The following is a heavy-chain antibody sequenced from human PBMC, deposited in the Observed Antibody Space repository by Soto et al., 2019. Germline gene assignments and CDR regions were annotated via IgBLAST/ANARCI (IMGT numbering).Heavy chain of an antibody. CDR3: AGVASGSTWYYFDY. V-gene: IGHV1-69*06. CDR2: IVPVFGRV. D-gene: IGHD6-13*01. CDR1: GDTFTKYA. Sequence: QVQLVQSGAEVKKPGSSVRVSCEVSGDTFTKYAISWLRQAPGQGLEWMGGIVPVFGRVSYAQRFQDRVIISADTSTATSYMELSSLTAADTAVYYCAGVASGSTWYYFDYWGQGTLVTVSS. J-gene: IGHJ4*02.